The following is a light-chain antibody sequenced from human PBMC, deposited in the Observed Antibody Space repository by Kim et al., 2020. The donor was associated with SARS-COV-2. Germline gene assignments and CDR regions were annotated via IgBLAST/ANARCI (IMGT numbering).Light chain of an antibody. CDR2: GAS. Sequence: SQGERATLSCRASRSVSSSYLAWYQQKPGQAPRLLIYGASSRATGIPDRFSGSGSGTDFTLTISRLEPEDFAVYYCQQYGSSPRAFGQGTRLEIK. J-gene: IGKJ5*01. CDR3: QQYGSSPRA. CDR1: RSVSSSY. V-gene: IGKV3-20*01.